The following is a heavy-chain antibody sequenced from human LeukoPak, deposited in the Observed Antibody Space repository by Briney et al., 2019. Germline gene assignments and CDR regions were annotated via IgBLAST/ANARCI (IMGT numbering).Heavy chain of an antibody. D-gene: IGHD3-22*01. J-gene: IGHJ4*02. CDR2: IYIGGGT. V-gene: IGHV4-59*06. CDR1: GGSMVPYY. CDR3: ARGLDYYDSSGYYVYYFDY. Sequence: SETLSLTCTVSGGSMVPYYWSWVRQPAGKGLEWLGHIYIGGGTYYNPSLKSRVTISVDTSKNQFSLKLSSVTAADTAVYYCARGLDYYDSSGYYVYYFDYWGQGTLVTVSS.